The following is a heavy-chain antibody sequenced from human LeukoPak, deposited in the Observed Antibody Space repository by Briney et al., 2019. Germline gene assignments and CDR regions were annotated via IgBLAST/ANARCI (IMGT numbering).Heavy chain of an antibody. CDR1: GDSISTYY. D-gene: IGHD6-19*01. V-gene: IGHV4-4*07. CDR2: IYTTGST. J-gene: IGHJ3*02. Sequence: SETLSLTCTVSGDSISTYYYNWIRQPAGKGLEWIGRIYTTGSTHYNPSLKSRVSISLDTSKNQIYLELSSVTAADTAIYYCAREGAVAVWDTFHIWGQGTMVAVSS. CDR3: AREGAVAVWDTFHI.